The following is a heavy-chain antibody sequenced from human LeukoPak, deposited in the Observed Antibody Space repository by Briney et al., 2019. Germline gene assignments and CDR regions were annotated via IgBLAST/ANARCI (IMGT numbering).Heavy chain of an antibody. CDR2: INHSGST. Sequence: SETLSLTCTVSGGSVSSGSYYWSWIRQPPGKGLEWIGEINHSGSTNYNPSLKSRVTISVDTSKKQFSLKLSSVTAADTAVYYCERGQPTHVVGYCTNGVCRRAYGMDVWGQGTTVTVSS. CDR1: GGSVSSGSYY. V-gene: IGHV4-39*07. D-gene: IGHD2-8*01. CDR3: ERGQPTHVVGYCTNGVCRRAYGMDV. J-gene: IGHJ6*02.